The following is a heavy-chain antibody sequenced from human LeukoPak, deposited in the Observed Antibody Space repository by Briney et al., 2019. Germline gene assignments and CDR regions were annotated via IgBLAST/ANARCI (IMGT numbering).Heavy chain of an antibody. J-gene: IGHJ6*02. V-gene: IGHV3-21*04. CDR3: AKGPGAYYYFGMDV. CDR2: ISSSSSYI. Sequence: GGSLRLSCAASGFTFSSYSMNWVRQAPGKGLEWVSSISSSSSYIYYADSVKGRFTISRDNAKNSLYLQMNSLRAEDTALYYCAKGPGAYYYFGMDVWGQGTTVTVSS. CDR1: GFTFSSYS.